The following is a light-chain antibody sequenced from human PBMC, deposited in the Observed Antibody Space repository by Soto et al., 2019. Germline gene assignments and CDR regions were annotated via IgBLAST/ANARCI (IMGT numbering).Light chain of an antibody. CDR1: SSNIGTGYD. V-gene: IGLV1-40*01. J-gene: IGLJ1*01. CDR3: QSYDRSLSGYV. Sequence: QAVRTQPPSVSGAPGQRVTISCTGSSSNIGTGYDVHWYQQFPGTAPKVLIFANSNRPSGVPDRFSGSKSGTTASLAITGLQPEDEADYYCQSYDRSLSGYVFGTGTKVTVL. CDR2: ANS.